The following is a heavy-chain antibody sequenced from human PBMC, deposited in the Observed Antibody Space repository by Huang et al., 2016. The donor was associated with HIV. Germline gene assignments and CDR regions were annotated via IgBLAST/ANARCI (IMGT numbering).Heavy chain of an antibody. V-gene: IGHV1-18*01. CDR2: SSVYNGNT. CDR3: ARGGGIQLWLLGYYYMDV. Sequence: QVQLVQSGAEVKKPGASVKVSCKASGYTFRRFGISWVRQAPGQGLEWVGRSSVYNGNTKFAQKCEGRLTMTTDTSTSTAYMELRSRRSDDTAVYYCARGGGIQLWLLGYYYMDVWGNGTTVTVSS. J-gene: IGHJ6*03. CDR1: GYTFRRFG. D-gene: IGHD5-18*01.